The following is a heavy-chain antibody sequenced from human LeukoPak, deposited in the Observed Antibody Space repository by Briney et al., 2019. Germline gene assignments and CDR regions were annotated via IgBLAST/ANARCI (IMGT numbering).Heavy chain of an antibody. CDR3: ARVVLYCGGDCHPYGMDV. V-gene: IGHV3-30*14. J-gene: IGHJ6*02. Sequence: GRSLRLSCAASGFTFSSYAMHWVRQAPGKGLEWVAVISYDGSNKYYADSVKGRFTISRDNSKNTLYLQMNSLRAEDTAVYYCARVVLYCGGDCHPYGMDVWGQGTTVTVSS. D-gene: IGHD2-21*02. CDR2: ISYDGSNK. CDR1: GFTFSSYA.